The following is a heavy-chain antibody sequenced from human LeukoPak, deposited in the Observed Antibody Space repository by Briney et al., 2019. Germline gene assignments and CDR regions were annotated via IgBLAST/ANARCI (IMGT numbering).Heavy chain of an antibody. CDR3: ALRLGDYSKYYGMDV. Sequence: ASETLSLTCAVYGGSFSGYYWSWIRQPPGKGLEWIGEINHSGSTNYNPSLKSRVTISVDTSKNQFSLKLSPVTAADTAVYYCALRLGDYSKYYGMDVWGQGTTVTVSS. V-gene: IGHV4-34*01. CDR1: GGSFSGYY. J-gene: IGHJ6*02. CDR2: INHSGST. D-gene: IGHD4-11*01.